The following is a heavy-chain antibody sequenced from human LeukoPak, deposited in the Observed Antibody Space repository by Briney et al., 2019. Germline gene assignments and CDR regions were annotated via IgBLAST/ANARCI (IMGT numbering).Heavy chain of an antibody. CDR1: GVSVGTGGYS. J-gene: IGHJ4*02. D-gene: IGHD2-21*02. CDR3: VSAYCGGDCYHSLLTD. V-gene: IGHV4-30-2*01. CDR2: IYHSGSS. Sequence: PSETLSLTCAVSGVSVGTGGYSWNWVRQPPGKGLEWIGYIYHSGSSFYNPSLKSRLTIPMDRSKNQFSLKLSSVTAADTAVYYCVSAYCGGDCYHSLLTDWGQGALVTVS.